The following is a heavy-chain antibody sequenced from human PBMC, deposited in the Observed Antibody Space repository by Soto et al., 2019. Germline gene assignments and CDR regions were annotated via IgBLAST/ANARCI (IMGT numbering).Heavy chain of an antibody. CDR1: GDSVSNDY. V-gene: IGHV1-46*01. CDR3: AKGRGGKTVANFGMDV. CDR2: ISPFGGAT. J-gene: IGHJ6*02. Sequence: ASVKVSCKASGDSVSNDYLHWVRQAPGQGFEWLGLISPFGGATAYAQRFKGRVTVTMDKSSTSFYLELSSLRSDDTAVYYCAKGRGGKTVANFGMDVWGQGVTVTVSS. D-gene: IGHD3-16*01.